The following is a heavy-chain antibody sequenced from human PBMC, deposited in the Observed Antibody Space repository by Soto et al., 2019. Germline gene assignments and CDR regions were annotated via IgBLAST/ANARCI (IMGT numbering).Heavy chain of an antibody. Sequence: QVQLVESGGGVVQPGRSLRLSCAASGFTFSSYGMHWVRQAPGKGLEWVAVIWYDGSNKYYADSVKGRFTISRDKSKNALYLQMKSLRAQDTAGLYCSRGLLGLAAHFDYWGQGTLVTVSS. J-gene: IGHJ4*02. CDR2: IWYDGSNK. V-gene: IGHV3-33*01. CDR3: SRGLLGLAAHFDY. CDR1: GFTFSSYG.